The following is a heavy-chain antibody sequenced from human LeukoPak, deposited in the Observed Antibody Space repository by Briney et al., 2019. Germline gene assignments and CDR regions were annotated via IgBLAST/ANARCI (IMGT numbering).Heavy chain of an antibody. CDR2: IYYCGST. CDR1: GGSISSYY. J-gene: IGHJ4*02. CDR3: ARGGRDGYNGHFDY. Sequence: PSETLSLTCTVSGGSISSYYWSWIRQPPGKGLEWIGYIYYCGSTNYNPSLKSRVTISVDTSKNQFSLKLSSVTAADTAVYYCARGGRDGYNGHFDYWGQGTLVTVSS. D-gene: IGHD5-24*01. V-gene: IGHV4-59*01.